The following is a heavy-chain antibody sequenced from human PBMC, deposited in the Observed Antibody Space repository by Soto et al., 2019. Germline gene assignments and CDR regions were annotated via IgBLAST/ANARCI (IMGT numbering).Heavy chain of an antibody. CDR3: ASDGQQQAPYALDV. Sequence: QAQLVESGGGVVQPGRSLRLSCAASGFTFNHNAMHWVRQAAGKGLEWVAQIWYDGSEKYYTDSVKGRFTISRDNFKNTVFLQMDSLRVEDTAVYYCASDGQQQAPYALDVWGQGTTVIVSS. CDR2: IWYDGSEK. J-gene: IGHJ6*02. D-gene: IGHD6-13*01. V-gene: IGHV3-33*01. CDR1: GFTFNHNA.